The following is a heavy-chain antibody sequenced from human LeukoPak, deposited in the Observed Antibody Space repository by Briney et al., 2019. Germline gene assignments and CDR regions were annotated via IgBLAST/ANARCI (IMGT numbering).Heavy chain of an antibody. J-gene: IGHJ4*02. CDR1: GGSISIYY. D-gene: IGHD6-19*01. CDR2: ISYTGST. CDR3: ARLPEFGSGWYFDY. Sequence: SETLSLTCTVSGGSISIYYWNWIRQLPGKGLEWIGYISYTGSTNYNPSLKSRVSISLDTSKNQFSLKLSSVTAADTAVYYCARLPEFGSGWYFDYWGQGTLVTVSS. V-gene: IGHV4-59*08.